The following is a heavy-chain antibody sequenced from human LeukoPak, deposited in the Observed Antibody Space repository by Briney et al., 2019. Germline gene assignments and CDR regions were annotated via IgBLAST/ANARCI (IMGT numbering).Heavy chain of an antibody. J-gene: IGHJ2*01. V-gene: IGHV4-61*02. CDR1: GGSISSGSYY. CDR3: ARDRGQWLVDWYFDL. D-gene: IGHD6-19*01. CDR2: IYTSGIT. Sequence: PSETLSLTCTVSGGSISSGSYYWSWIRQPAGKGLEWIGRIYTSGITNYNPSLKSRVTISVDTSKNQFSLKLSSVTAADTAVYYCARDRGQWLVDWYFDLWGRGTLVTVSS.